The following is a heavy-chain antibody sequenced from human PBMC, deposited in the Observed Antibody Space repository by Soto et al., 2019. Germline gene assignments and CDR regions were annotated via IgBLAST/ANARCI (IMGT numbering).Heavy chain of an antibody. Sequence: QVQLQQWGAGLLKPSETLSLTCAVYGGSFSGYYWSWIRQPPGKGLEWIGEINHSGSTNYNPSLKSRVTISVDTSKNQCSLKLSSVTAADTAVYYCARAGGLIAVAGIALDYWGQGTLVTVSS. CDR1: GGSFSGYY. J-gene: IGHJ4*02. CDR3: ARAGGLIAVAGIALDY. V-gene: IGHV4-34*01. CDR2: INHSGST. D-gene: IGHD6-19*01.